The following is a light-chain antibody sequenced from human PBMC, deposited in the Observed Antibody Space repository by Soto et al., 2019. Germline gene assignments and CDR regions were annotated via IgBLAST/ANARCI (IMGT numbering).Light chain of an antibody. CDR3: QSSKIPRHR. J-gene: IGKJ5*01. CDR1: QGISTY. CDR2: AAS. V-gene: IGKV1-16*01. Sequence: DTQVTDSDCSTSASVEDIVIINCRASQGISTYLAWLQQKPGKAPKTLIYAASSLQSGVPSRFSGSGSGTDFTLTIRGLQPEDLATYCCQSSKIPRHRFCDGTLL.